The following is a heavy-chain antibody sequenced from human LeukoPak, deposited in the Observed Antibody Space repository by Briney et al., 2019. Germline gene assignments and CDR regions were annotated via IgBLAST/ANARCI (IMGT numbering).Heavy chain of an antibody. V-gene: IGHV3-21*01. J-gene: IGHJ4*02. Sequence: GGTLRLSCAASGFTFSNYGMSWVRQAPGKGLEWVSSISSSSSYMYSADSLKGRFTISRDNAKNSLYLQMNSLRAEDTAVYYCARDTDFDCWGQGTLVTVSS. CDR1: GFTFSNYG. CDR3: ARDTDFDC. CDR2: ISSSSSYM.